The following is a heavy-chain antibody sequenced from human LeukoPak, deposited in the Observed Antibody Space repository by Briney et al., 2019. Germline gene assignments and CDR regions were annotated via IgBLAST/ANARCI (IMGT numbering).Heavy chain of an antibody. V-gene: IGHV3-48*01. J-gene: IGHJ6*03. CDR2: ISSSSSTI. D-gene: IGHD3-22*01. CDR1: GFTFSSYS. Sequence: GGSLRLSCAASGFTFSSYSMNWVRQAPGKGLEWVSYISSSSSTIYYADSVKGRFTISRDNAKNSLYLQMNSLRAEGTAVYYCATRLGLLDDYYYYYMDVWGKGTTVTVSS. CDR3: ATRLGLLDDYYYYYMDV.